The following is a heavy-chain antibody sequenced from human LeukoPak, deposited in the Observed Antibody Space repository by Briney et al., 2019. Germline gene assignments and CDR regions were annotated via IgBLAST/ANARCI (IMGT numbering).Heavy chain of an antibody. D-gene: IGHD2-15*01. J-gene: IGHJ5*02. CDR2: INWNGGST. CDR1: GFTFDDYG. CDR3: ARDIPDATTGLSWFDP. Sequence: GESLKISCAASGFTFDDYGMSWVRQAPGKGLKWVSGINWNGGSTGYADSVKGRFTISRDNAKNSLYLQMNSLRAEDTALYHCARDIPDATTGLSWFDPWGQGTLVTVSS. V-gene: IGHV3-20*01.